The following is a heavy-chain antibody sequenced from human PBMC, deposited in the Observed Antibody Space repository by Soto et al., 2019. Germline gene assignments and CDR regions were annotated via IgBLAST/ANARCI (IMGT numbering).Heavy chain of an antibody. Sequence: GASVKVSCKASGGTFSSYAISWVRQAPGQGLEWMGGIIPIFGTANYAQKFQGRVTITADESTSTAYMELSSLRSEDTAVYYCARAGIVVVPAAIGGSYYYYYGMDVWGQGTTVTVSS. CDR3: ARAGIVVVPAAIGGSYYYYYGMDV. J-gene: IGHJ6*02. CDR2: IIPIFGTA. V-gene: IGHV1-69*13. D-gene: IGHD2-2*02. CDR1: GGTFSSYA.